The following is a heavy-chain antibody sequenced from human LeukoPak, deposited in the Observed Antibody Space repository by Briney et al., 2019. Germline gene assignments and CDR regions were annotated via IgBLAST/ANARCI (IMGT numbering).Heavy chain of an antibody. J-gene: IGHJ3*01. CDR3: AKPAFMGATSSAFEF. Sequence: GGSLRLSCAASGFNFSSYGMHWVRQAPGKGLEWVTFIRFDGTNKYYADSVKGRFTISRDNSKNILYLQMNSLRGDDTAVYYCAKPAFMGATSSAFEFWGQGTMVSVSS. V-gene: IGHV3-30*02. CDR1: GFNFSSYG. D-gene: IGHD3-16*01. CDR2: IRFDGTNK.